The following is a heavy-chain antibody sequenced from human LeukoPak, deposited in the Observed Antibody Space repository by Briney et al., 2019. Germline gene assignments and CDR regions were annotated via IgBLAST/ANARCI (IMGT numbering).Heavy chain of an antibody. CDR3: ARDPIGYGMDV. Sequence: SETLSLTCTVSGGSVSSGSYYWSWIRQPPGKGLEWIGYIYYSGSTNYNPSLKSRVTISVDTSKNQFSLKLSSVTAADTAVYYCARDPIGYGMDVWGQGTTVTVSS. V-gene: IGHV4-61*01. J-gene: IGHJ6*02. D-gene: IGHD1-26*01. CDR2: IYYSGST. CDR1: GGSVSSGSYY.